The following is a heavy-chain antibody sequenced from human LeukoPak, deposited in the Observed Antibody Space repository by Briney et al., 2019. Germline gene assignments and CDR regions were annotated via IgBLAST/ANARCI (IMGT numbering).Heavy chain of an antibody. V-gene: IGHV5-51*01. D-gene: IGHD6-13*01. J-gene: IGHJ5*02. CDR1: GYSFTSYW. CDR3: ARHVGIAAAGTGWFDP. Sequence: GESLKISCKGSGYSFTSYWIGLVRQMPGKGLEWIGIIYPGDSDPRYSPSFQGQVTISADKSISTAYLQWSSLKASDTAMYYCARHVGIAAAGTGWFDPWGQGTLVTVSS. CDR2: IYPGDSDP.